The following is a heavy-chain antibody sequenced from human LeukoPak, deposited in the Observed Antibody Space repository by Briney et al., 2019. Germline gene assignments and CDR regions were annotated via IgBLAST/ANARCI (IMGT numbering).Heavy chain of an antibody. CDR3: AKDGTGCGGDCYSDY. J-gene: IGHJ4*02. Sequence: GGSLRLSCAASGFTFSAYGMSWFRQAPGKGLEWVSAITYSSGNTYYADSVKGRFTISRDNSKNTLYLQMNSLRAEDTALYYCAKDGTGCGGDCYSDYWGQGTLVTVSS. D-gene: IGHD2-21*02. V-gene: IGHV3-23*01. CDR1: GFTFSAYG. CDR2: ITYSSGNT.